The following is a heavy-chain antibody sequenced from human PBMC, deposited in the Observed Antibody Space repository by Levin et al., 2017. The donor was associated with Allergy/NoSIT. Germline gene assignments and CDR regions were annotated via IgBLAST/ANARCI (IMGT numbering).Heavy chain of an antibody. V-gene: IGHV3-48*02. D-gene: IGHD3-9*01. CDR2: ISSSSSTI. CDR3: ASGRYFGPYYFDY. CDR1: GFTFSSYS. Sequence: GGSLRLSCAASGFTFSSYSMNWVRQAPGKGLEWVSYISSSSSTIYYADSVKGRFTISRDNAKNSLYLQMNSLRDEDTAVYYCASGRYFGPYYFDYWGQGTLVTVSS. J-gene: IGHJ4*02.